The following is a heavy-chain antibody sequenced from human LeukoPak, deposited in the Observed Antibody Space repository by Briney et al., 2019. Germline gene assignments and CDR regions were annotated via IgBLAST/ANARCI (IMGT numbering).Heavy chain of an antibody. D-gene: IGHD2-21*02. CDR2: IYPGDSDT. CDR1: GYSFTSYW. Sequence: GESLKISCKGSGYSFTSYWIGWVRQMPGKGLEWMGIIYPGDSDTRYSPSFQGQVTILADKSISTAYLQWSSLKASDTAMYYCARHSLGGGDCCRIDYWGQGTLVTVSS. V-gene: IGHV5-51*01. CDR3: ARHSLGGGDCCRIDY. J-gene: IGHJ4*02.